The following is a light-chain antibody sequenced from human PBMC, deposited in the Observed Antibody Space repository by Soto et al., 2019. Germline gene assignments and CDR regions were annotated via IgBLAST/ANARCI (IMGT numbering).Light chain of an antibody. CDR2: DAS. Sequence: EIVLTQSPATLSLSPGERATLSCRASQSVSSYLAWYQQKPGQAPRLLIHDASNRATGIPARFSGSGSGTDFTLTISSLEPEDFAVYYCQQRSNWPTWTFGQGTKVEIK. CDR1: QSVSSY. CDR3: QQRSNWPTWT. V-gene: IGKV3-11*01. J-gene: IGKJ1*01.